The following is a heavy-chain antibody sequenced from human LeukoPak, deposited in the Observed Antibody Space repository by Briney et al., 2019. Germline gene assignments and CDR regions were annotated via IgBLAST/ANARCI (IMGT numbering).Heavy chain of an antibody. V-gene: IGHV4-4*07. CDR3: ARHGSRAYVGATRY. CDR2: IYTSGST. CDR1: GGSISSYY. J-gene: IGHJ4*02. Sequence: PSETLSLTCTVSGGSISSYYWSWIRQPAGKGLEWIGRIYTSGSTNYNPSLKSRVTMSVDTSKNQFSLKLSSVTAADTAVYYCARHGSRAYVGATRYWGQGTLVTVSS. D-gene: IGHD1-26*01.